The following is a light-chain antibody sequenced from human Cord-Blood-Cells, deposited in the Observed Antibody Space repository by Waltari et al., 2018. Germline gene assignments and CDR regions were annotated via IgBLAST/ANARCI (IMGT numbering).Light chain of an antibody. Sequence: QSALTQPASVSGSPGQSITISCTGTSSDVGSYNLVSWYQQHPGKAPKLIIYEVSKRPSGVSNRFSGSKSGNTASLTISGLQAEDEADYYCCSYAGSRVFGTGTKVTVL. V-gene: IGLV2-23*02. CDR1: SSDVGSYNL. J-gene: IGLJ1*01. CDR2: EVS. CDR3: CSYAGSRV.